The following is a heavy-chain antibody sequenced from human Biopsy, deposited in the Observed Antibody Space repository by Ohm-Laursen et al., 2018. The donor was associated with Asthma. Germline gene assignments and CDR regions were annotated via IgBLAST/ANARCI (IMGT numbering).Heavy chain of an antibody. CDR2: IKHEGSEK. CDR1: GFTFGDYC. J-gene: IGHJ1*01. V-gene: IGHV3-7*01. Sequence: SFRLSCAASGFTFGDYCMSWVRQAPGQGLEWLENIKHEGSEKNHVDSLRGGFTISRDNDRNLLFLQMNSLRAEDTAVYYCARTFHISSPYHAKHYQLWGQGTLVTVSS. CDR3: ARTFHISSPYHAKHYQL. D-gene: IGHD2/OR15-2a*01.